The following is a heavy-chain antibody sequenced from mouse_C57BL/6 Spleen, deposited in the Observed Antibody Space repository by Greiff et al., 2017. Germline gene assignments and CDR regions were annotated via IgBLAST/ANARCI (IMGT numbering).Heavy chain of an antibody. J-gene: IGHJ3*01. CDR2: IDPSDSET. CDR1: GYTFTSYW. D-gene: IGHD2-1*01. V-gene: IGHV1-52*01. CDR3: ARGGYYGNYAY. Sequence: QVHVKQSGAELVRPGSSVKLSCKASGYTFTSYWMHWVKQRPIQGLEWIGNIDPSDSETHYNQKFKDKATLTVDKSSSTAYMQLSSLTSEDSAVYYCARGGYYGNYAYWGQGTLVTVSA.